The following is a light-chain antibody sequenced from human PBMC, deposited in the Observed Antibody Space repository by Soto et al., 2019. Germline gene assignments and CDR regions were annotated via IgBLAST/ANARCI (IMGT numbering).Light chain of an antibody. Sequence: CRSRWQPYHLYCTGTSSDVGGYNYVPWYQQHPGKAPKLMIYDVTNRPSGVSNRFSGSKSGNTASLTISGLQAEDEADYYCSSYRSSSLYVFGTGTKVTVL. J-gene: IGLJ1*01. CDR1: SSDVGGYNY. CDR2: DVT. CDR3: SSYRSSSLYV. V-gene: IGLV2-14*04.